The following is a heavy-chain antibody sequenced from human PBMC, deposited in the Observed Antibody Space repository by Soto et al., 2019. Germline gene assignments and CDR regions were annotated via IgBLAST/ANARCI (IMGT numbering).Heavy chain of an antibody. J-gene: IGHJ4*02. CDR3: TRAGSKETFYFSSGTFF. Sequence: GGSLRLSCAASGFTFSSFWMHWVRQAPGEGLVWVSRINSDESNRHYADPVKGRFTISRDNAKNTLYLQMNSLRADDTAVYYCTRAGSKETFYFSSGTFFWGQGT. CDR1: GFTFSSFW. CDR2: INSDESNR. D-gene: IGHD3-10*01. V-gene: IGHV3-74*01.